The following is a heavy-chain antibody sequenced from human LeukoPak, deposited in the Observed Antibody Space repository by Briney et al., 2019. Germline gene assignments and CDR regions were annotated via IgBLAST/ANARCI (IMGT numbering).Heavy chain of an antibody. V-gene: IGHV4-39*07. D-gene: IGHD3-22*01. CDR3: ARVKWQPHYYGSSGPWQGFDY. J-gene: IGHJ4*02. CDR1: GGSISSSSYY. Sequence: LETLSLTCTVSGGSISSSSYYWGWIRQPPGKGLEWIGSIYYSGSTYYNPSLKSRVTISVDTSKNQFSLKLSSVTAADTAVYYCARVKWQPHYYGSSGPWQGFDYWGQGTLVTVSS. CDR2: IYYSGST.